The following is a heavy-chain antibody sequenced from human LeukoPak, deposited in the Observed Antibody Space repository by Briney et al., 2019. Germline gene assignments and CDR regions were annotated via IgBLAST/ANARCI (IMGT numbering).Heavy chain of an antibody. CDR2: IKEDGSEK. Sequence: GGSLRLSCEASGIMFKNYWMSWVRQAPGKGLEWVANIKEDGSEKNYVDSVEGRFTISRDNARNSLYLQMNSLRAEDTAVYYCGKRGVQFYPLGQGTLVAVSS. V-gene: IGHV3-7*01. D-gene: IGHD3-10*01. CDR3: GKRGVQFYP. J-gene: IGHJ5*02. CDR1: GIMFKNYW.